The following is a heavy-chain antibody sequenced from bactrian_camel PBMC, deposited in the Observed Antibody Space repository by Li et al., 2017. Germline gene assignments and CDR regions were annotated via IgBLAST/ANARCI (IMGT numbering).Heavy chain of an antibody. D-gene: IGHD1*01. CDR1: GDINSIHF. CDR2: FDTAGGSA. J-gene: IGHJ4*01. CDR3: AAEEAVDETSCGRLH. Sequence: HVQLVESGGGSVQAGGSLRLSCGISGDINSIHFLAWFRQSPGNEREGVTGFDTAGGSAVYHGSVKGRFTISRDYVKNTVSLEMKSLKTEDTAVYYCAAEEAVDETSCGRLHWGQGTQVTVS. V-gene: IGHV3S54*01.